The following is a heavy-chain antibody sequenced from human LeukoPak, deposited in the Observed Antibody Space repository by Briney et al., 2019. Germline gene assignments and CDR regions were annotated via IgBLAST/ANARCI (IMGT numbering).Heavy chain of an antibody. CDR2: INSDGSST. CDR1: GFTFSSYW. Sequence: GGSLRLSCAASGFTFSSYWMHWVRHAPGKGLVWVSRINSDGSSTSYADSVKGRFTISRDSAKNTLYLEMNSLRAEDTAVYYCARYSWNSAPFDYWGQGTLVTVSS. CDR3: ARYSWNSAPFDY. D-gene: IGHD1-7*01. J-gene: IGHJ4*02. V-gene: IGHV3-74*01.